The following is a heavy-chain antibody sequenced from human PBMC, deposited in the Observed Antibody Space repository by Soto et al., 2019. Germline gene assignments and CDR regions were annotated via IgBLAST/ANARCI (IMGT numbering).Heavy chain of an antibody. J-gene: IGHJ4*02. V-gene: IGHV3-48*01. Sequence: QPGGSLRLSFEASGFTFSSYSFNWVRQAPGQGLEWVSFISSGGYTIYHADSLEGRFSISRDDAKNSVYLQMSGLRMDDTAVYYCVRSRREWFGVVPPSDVWGRGTLVTVSS. CDR1: GFTFSSYS. CDR3: VRSRREWFGVVPPSDV. CDR2: ISSGGYTI. D-gene: IGHD3-3*01.